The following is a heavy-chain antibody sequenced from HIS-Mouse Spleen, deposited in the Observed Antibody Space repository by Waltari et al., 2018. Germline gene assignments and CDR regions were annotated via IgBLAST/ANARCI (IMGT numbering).Heavy chain of an antibody. CDR3: AAPGYSSSWYAFDI. D-gene: IGHD6-13*01. Sequence: QVQLQESGPGLVKPSETLSLTCTVSGCSISSYYWSWIRQPPGQGLEWIGYIYYSGSTNYNPSLKSRVTISVDTSKNQFSLKLSSVTAADTAVYYCAAPGYSSSWYAFDIWGQGTMVTVSS. J-gene: IGHJ3*02. V-gene: IGHV4-59*08. CDR2: IYYSGST. CDR1: GCSISSYY.